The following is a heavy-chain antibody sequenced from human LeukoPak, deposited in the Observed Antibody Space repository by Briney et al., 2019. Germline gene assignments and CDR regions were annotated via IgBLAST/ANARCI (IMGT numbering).Heavy chain of an antibody. CDR3: AKDHRTMEQQLVPTFDY. V-gene: IGHV3-30*18. Sequence: QPGGSLRLSCAASGSTFSSYGMHWVRQAPGKGLEWVAVISYDGSNKYYADSVKGRFTISRDNSKNTLYLQMNSLRAEDTAVYYCAKDHRTMEQQLVPTFDYWGQGTLVTVSS. CDR1: GSTFSSYG. J-gene: IGHJ4*02. CDR2: ISYDGSNK. D-gene: IGHD6-13*01.